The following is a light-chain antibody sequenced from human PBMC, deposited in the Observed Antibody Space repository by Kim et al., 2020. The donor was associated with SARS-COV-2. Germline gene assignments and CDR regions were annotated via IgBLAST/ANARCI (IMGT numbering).Light chain of an antibody. V-gene: IGLV2-8*01. Sequence: GRSIPNSCPGTSSAVGGYKYVSWDQQHTGNGPQLLIYEVSKRPSGVPDRFSGSESGNTASLTVSGLQAEDEADYYCSSYAGSNNLVFGGGTKLTVL. J-gene: IGLJ3*02. CDR2: EVS. CDR1: SSAVGGYKY. CDR3: SSYAGSNNLV.